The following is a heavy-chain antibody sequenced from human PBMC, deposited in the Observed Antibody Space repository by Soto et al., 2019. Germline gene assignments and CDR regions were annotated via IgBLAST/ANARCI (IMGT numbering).Heavy chain of an antibody. V-gene: IGHV3-23*01. D-gene: IGHD1-1*01. CDR3: AKGTTAGPVASRLDC. CDR2: ISGTGDFT. J-gene: IGHJ4*02. Sequence: GGSLRLSCAASGFTFNTYMMTWVRQAPGKGLEWVSGISGTGDFTYYADSVKGRFTISRDNSNNLLFLQMDSLRADDTAVYFCAKGTTAGPVASRLDCWGQGTLVTVSS. CDR1: GFTFNTYM.